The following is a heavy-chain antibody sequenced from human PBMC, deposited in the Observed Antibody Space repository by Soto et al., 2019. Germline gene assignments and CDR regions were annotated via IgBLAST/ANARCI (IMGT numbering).Heavy chain of an antibody. CDR3: ARLVLRCGGECYFYAFDI. Sequence: QLQLQESGPGLVKPSETLSLTCTVSGGSISSSSYYWGWIRQPPGKGLEWIGSIYYSGSTYYNPSLKSRVTISVGTSKNQFSLELSSVTAADTAVYYCARLVLRCGGECYFYAFDIWGQGTMVTVSS. CDR2: IYYSGST. V-gene: IGHV4-39*01. J-gene: IGHJ3*02. D-gene: IGHD2-21*01. CDR1: GGSISSSSYY.